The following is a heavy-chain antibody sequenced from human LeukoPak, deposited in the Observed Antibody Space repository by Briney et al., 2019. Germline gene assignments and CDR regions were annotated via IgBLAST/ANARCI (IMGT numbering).Heavy chain of an antibody. D-gene: IGHD1-1*01. CDR1: GFTFSNAW. CDR3: TFFRGTGTTQ. V-gene: IGHV3-15*01. J-gene: IGHJ4*02. CDR2: IKSKTDGGTT. Sequence: PGGSLRLSCAASGFTFSNAWMSWVRQAPGKGLEWVGRIKSKTDGGTTDYAAPVKGRLTISRDDSKSIAYLQMNSLKTEDTAVYYCTFFRGTGTTQWGQGTLVTVSS.